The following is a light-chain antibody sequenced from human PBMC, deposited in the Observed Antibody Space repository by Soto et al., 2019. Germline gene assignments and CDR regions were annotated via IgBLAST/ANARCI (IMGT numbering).Light chain of an antibody. Sequence: DIQMTQSPSTLSASVGDTVTITCRASQSVSIWLAWYQKKPGKAPQVLIWDASTLQSGVPSRFSGSGSGKDFTLTISCLQSEDFATYYCQQYYSYSWTFGQGTKVDIK. CDR1: QSVSIW. J-gene: IGKJ1*01. CDR2: DAS. CDR3: QQYYSYSWT. V-gene: IGKV1-5*01.